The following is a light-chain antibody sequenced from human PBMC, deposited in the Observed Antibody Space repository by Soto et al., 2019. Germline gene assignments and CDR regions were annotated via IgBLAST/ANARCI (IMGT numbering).Light chain of an antibody. CDR1: QSISSK. CDR2: GAS. V-gene: IGKV3-15*01. J-gene: IGKJ1*01. CDR3: QQYENWPWT. Sequence: EIVMTQSPATLSLSPGERATLSCRTSQSISSKFAWLQQKPGQAPRLLISGASTRATGIPARFSGSGSGTEFTLTISSRQSEDFAVYYCQQYENWPWTFGQGTKVEIK.